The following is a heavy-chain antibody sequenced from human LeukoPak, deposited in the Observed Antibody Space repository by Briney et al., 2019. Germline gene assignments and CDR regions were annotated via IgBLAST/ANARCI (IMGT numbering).Heavy chain of an antibody. CDR3: ARLRYYDFWSGYGNWFDP. J-gene: IGHJ5*02. D-gene: IGHD3-3*01. V-gene: IGHV3-21*01. CDR1: GFTFSSYS. CDR2: ISSSSYI. Sequence: PGGSLRLSCAASGFTFSSYSMNWVRQAPGKGLEWVSSISSSSYIYYADSVKGRFTISRDNAKNSLYLQMNSLRAEDTAVYYCARLRYYDFWSGYGNWFDPWGQGTLVTVSS.